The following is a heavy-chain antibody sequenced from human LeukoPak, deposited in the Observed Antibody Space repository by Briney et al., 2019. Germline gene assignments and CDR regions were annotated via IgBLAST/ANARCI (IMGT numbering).Heavy chain of an antibody. CDR1: GGSISSYY. CDR2: IYTSGST. J-gene: IGHJ3*02. CDR3: ARGRRMSDFWSGYRYRDAFDI. D-gene: IGHD3-3*01. Sequence: SETLSLTCTVSGGSISSYYWSWIRQPAGKGLEWIGRIYTSGSTNYNPSLKSRVTMSVDTSKNQFSLKLSSVTAADTAVYYCARGRRMSDFWSGYRYRDAFDIWGQGTMVTVSS. V-gene: IGHV4-4*07.